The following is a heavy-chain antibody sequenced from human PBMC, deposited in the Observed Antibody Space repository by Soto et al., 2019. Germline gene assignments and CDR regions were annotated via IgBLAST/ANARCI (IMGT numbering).Heavy chain of an antibody. Sequence: GGSLRLSCSASGFTFTRYSMNWVRQAPGKGLEWVSSISSTTNYIYYGDSMKGRFTISRDNAKNSLYLEMNSLRAEDKAVYYCPREPEDLNSKLDYWGQGTLVTVSS. CDR2: ISSTTNYI. CDR3: PREPEDLNSKLDY. J-gene: IGHJ4*02. D-gene: IGHD1-1*01. CDR1: GFTFTRYS. V-gene: IGHV3-21*06.